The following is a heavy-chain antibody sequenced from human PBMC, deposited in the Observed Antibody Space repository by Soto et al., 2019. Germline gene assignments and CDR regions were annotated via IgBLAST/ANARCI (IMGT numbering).Heavy chain of an antibody. CDR2: IWYDGSNK. D-gene: IGHD3-10*02. J-gene: IGHJ4*02. V-gene: IGHV3-33*01. CDR1: GFTFSSYG. Sequence: QVQLVESGGGVVQPGRSLRLSCAASGFTFSSYGMHWVRQAPGKGLEWVAVIWYDGSNKYYADSVKGRFTISRDNSKNALYLQMNSLRAEDTAVYYCARGIYSGSYVPGDYWGQGPLVTVSS. CDR3: ARGIYSGSYVPGDY.